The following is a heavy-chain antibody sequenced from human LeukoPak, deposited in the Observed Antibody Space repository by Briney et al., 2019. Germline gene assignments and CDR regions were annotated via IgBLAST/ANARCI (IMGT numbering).Heavy chain of an antibody. CDR1: GYSFTNYW. CDR3: ALLLTSGYLADY. J-gene: IGHJ4*02. Sequence: PGESLRISCKGSGYSFTNYWINWVRQMPGKGLEWMGKIHPSDSYTNYGPSFEGLVTISADKSISTAYLQWSNLKASDTAIYYCALLLTSGYLADYWGQGTLVTVSS. V-gene: IGHV5-10-1*01. CDR2: IHPSDSYT. D-gene: IGHD3-22*01.